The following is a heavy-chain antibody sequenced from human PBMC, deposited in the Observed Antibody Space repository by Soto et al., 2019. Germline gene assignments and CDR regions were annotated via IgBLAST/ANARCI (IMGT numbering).Heavy chain of an antibody. J-gene: IGHJ5*02. V-gene: IGHV4-59*01. CDR3: ARGAPQDL. CDR2: TYYSGSS. Sequence: QVQLRESGPGLVKPSETLSLTCTVSGGSIGSYYWSWIRQPPGKGLEWIGYTYYSGSSNYNPSLKCRVTISIDTSKNQVFLELNSVTAADTAVYYCARGAPQDLWGQGTLVTVSS. CDR1: GGSIGSYY.